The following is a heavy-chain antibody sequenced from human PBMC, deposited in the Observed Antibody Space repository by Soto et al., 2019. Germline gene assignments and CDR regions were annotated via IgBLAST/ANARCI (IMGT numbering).Heavy chain of an antibody. CDR3: AKELPYSSGWYYFDY. CDR1: GFTFSSYG. D-gene: IGHD6-19*01. V-gene: IGHV3-30*18. J-gene: IGHJ4*02. CDR2: ISYDGSNK. Sequence: VGSLRLSGAASGFTFSSYGMHWVRQARGKGLEWVAVISYDGSNKYYADSVKGRFTISRDNSKNTLYLQMNSLRAEDTAVYYCAKELPYSSGWYYFDYWGQGTLVTVS.